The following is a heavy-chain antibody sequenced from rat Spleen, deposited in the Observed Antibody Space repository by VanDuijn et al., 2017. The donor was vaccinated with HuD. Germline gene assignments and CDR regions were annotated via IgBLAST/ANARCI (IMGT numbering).Heavy chain of an antibody. CDR2: IWRNGNT. CDR3: TRDPMDA. Sequence: QVQLKESGPGLVQPSQTLSLTCTVSGLSFTSNSVSWIRQLPGKGLEWMGIIWRNGNTDYNSALKSRLSINRDTSKSQVFLKMNSLQTDDTAIYYCTRDPMDAWGQGASVTVSS. V-gene: IGHV2-52*01. J-gene: IGHJ4*01. CDR1: GLSFTSNS.